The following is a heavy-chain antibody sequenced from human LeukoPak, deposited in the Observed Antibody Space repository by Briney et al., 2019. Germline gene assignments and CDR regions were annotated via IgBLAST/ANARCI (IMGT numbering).Heavy chain of an antibody. D-gene: IGHD1-1*01. CDR2: IIPIFGTA. CDR3: ARGLRAGNWDAFDI. Sequence: SVKVSCKASGGTFSSYAISWVRQAPGQGLEWMGGIIPIFGTANYAQKSQGRVTITTHESTSTAYMELSSLRSEDTAVYYCARGLRAGNWDAFDIWGQGTMVTVSS. V-gene: IGHV1-69*05. CDR1: GGTFSSYA. J-gene: IGHJ3*02.